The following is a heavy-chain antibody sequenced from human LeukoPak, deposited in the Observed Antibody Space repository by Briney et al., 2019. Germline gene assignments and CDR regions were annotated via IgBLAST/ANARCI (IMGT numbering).Heavy chain of an antibody. Sequence: GGSLKLSCAASGFTFDDYAMHWVRQAPGKVLEWVSTINWNSGAIYNADSVKGRFTISRDDAKNSLYLQMNSLRAEDTALYYCAKDKGSIIRGVMYYFYFWGQGTLVTVS. V-gene: IGHV3-9*01. CDR1: GFTFDDYA. CDR3: AKDKGSIIRGVMYYFYF. J-gene: IGHJ4*02. D-gene: IGHD3-10*01. CDR2: INWNSGAI.